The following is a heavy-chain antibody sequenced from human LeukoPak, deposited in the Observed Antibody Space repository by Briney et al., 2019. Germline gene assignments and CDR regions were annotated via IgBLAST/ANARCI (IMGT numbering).Heavy chain of an antibody. CDR2: INPNSGGT. J-gene: IGHJ4*02. V-gene: IGHV1-2*06. Sequence: ASVKVSRKASGYTFTGYYMHWVRQAPGQGLEWMGRINPNSGGTNYAQKFQGRVTMTTDTTTSIAYMELRSLRSDDTAVYYCARDRDSSSWGTGPDYWGQGTLVTVSS. CDR3: ARDRDSSSWGTGPDY. CDR1: GYTFTGYY. D-gene: IGHD6-13*01.